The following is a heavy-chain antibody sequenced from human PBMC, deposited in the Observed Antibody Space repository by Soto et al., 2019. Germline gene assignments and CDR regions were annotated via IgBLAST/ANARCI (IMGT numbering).Heavy chain of an antibody. CDR3: ARDGSAWFGELLGGMDV. V-gene: IGHV3-7*03. J-gene: IGHJ6*02. D-gene: IGHD3-10*01. CDR2: IKQDGSEK. CDR1: GFTFSSYW. Sequence: GGSLRLSCAASGFTFSSYWMSWVRQAPGKGLEWVANIKQDGSEKYYVDSVKGRFTISRDNAKDSLYLQMNSLRAEDTAVYYCARDGSAWFGELLGGMDVWGQGTTVTVSS.